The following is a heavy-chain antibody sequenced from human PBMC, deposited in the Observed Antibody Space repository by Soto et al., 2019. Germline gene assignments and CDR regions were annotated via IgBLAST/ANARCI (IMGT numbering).Heavy chain of an antibody. CDR2: ISYDGSNK. J-gene: IGHJ4*02. CDR1: GFTFSSYC. V-gene: IGHV3-30*18. Sequence: GGSLRLSCAASGFTFSSYCMHWVRQAPGKGLEWVAVISYDGSNKYYADSVKGRFTISRDNSKNTLYLQMNSLRAEDTAVYYCAKVPPKGYYFDYWGQGTLVTVSS. CDR3: AKVPPKGYYFDY.